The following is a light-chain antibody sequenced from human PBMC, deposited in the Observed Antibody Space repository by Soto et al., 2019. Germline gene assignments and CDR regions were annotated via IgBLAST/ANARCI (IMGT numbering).Light chain of an antibody. Sequence: QSVLTQPASVSGPPGQSITISCTGTSTDVGAYNYVSWYQQHPGKAPKLLIFEVSNRPSGVSNRFSGSKSGNTASLTISGLQAEDEAEYSCTSYTTSSTYVFGTGTKLTVL. V-gene: IGLV2-14*01. CDR1: STDVGAYNY. J-gene: IGLJ1*01. CDR2: EVS. CDR3: TSYTTSSTYV.